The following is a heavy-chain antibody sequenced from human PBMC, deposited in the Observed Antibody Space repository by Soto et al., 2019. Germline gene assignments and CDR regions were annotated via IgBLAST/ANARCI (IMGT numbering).Heavy chain of an antibody. V-gene: IGHV4-31*03. J-gene: IGHJ6*02. D-gene: IGHD3-16*02. Sequence: SETLSLTCTVSGGSISSGGYYWSWIRQHPGKGLEWIGYIYYSGSTYYNPSLKSRVTTSVDTSKNQFSLKLSCVTAADPAVYYRGRDLLNGYYGMDVWGQGTTVTVSS. CDR3: GRDLLNGYYGMDV. CDR1: GGSISSGGYY. CDR2: IYYSGST.